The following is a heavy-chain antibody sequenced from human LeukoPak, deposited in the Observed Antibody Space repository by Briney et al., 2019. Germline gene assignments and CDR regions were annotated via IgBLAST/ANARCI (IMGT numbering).Heavy chain of an antibody. D-gene: IGHD6-19*01. CDR3: ARAKQWLPYDY. CDR2: INPNSGGT. J-gene: IGHJ4*02. Sequence: GASVKVSCKASGGTFSSYTISWMRQAPGQGLEWMGRINPNSGGTNYAQKFQGRVTMTRGTSISTAYMELSRLRSDDTAVYYCARAKQWLPYDYWGQGTLVTVSS. CDR1: GGTFSSYT. V-gene: IGHV1-2*06.